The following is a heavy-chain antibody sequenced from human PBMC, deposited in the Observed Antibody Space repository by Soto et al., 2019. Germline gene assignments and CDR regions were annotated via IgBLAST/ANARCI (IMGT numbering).Heavy chain of an antibody. J-gene: IGHJ4*02. D-gene: IGHD3-10*01. CDR2: IYYSGST. CDR3: ARDGGYGSGTYRFDY. CDR1: GGSISSGGYY. Sequence: SEILSLTCTVSGGSISSGGYYWSWIRHHPGKGLEWIGYIYYSGSTYYNPSLKSRLTISLDTSKNQFSLKLSSVTAADTAVYYCARDGGYGSGTYRFDYWGQGALVNVSS. V-gene: IGHV4-31*03.